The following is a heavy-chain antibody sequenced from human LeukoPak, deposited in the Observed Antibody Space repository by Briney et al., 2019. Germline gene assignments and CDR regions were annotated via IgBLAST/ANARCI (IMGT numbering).Heavy chain of an antibody. CDR3: AKDWQWKLLTGAFNV. Sequence: PGRSLRLSCAASGFTFSTYTMHWVRQAPGKGLEWVTAISHDESNIYYADIVKGRFTISRDNARNTLHLQMNSLREEDTAVYYCAKDWQWKLLTGAFNVWGQGTVVTVS. J-gene: IGHJ3*01. CDR1: GFTFSTYT. V-gene: IGHV3-30*04. D-gene: IGHD1-26*01. CDR2: ISHDESNI.